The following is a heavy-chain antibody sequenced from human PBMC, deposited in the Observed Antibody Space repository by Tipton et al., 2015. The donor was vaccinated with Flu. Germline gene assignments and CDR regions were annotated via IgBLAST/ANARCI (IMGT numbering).Heavy chain of an antibody. Sequence: GSLRLSCAASGFTFSSYWMSWVRQAPGKGLEWVANIKQDGSEKYYVDSVKGRFTISGDNAKNSLYLQMNSLRAADTAVYYCARDLVAAAGPSFDYWGQGTLVTVSS. CDR2: IKQDGSEK. CDR3: ARDLVAAAGPSFDY. CDR1: GFTFSSYW. V-gene: IGHV3-7*01. D-gene: IGHD6-13*01. J-gene: IGHJ4*02.